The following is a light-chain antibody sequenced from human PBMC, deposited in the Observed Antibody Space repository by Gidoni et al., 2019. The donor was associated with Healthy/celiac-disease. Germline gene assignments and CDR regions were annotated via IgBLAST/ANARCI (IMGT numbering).Light chain of an antibody. Sequence: DIVIPQTPLSLSVTPGPPASTSCKSRQGLLHSDGKTYLYWYLQKPGQAPQLLIYEVSTRFSGVPDRFSGSGSGTDFTLKISRVEAEDVGVYYCMQSIQLPLTFXGXTKVEIK. CDR2: EVS. J-gene: IGKJ4*01. CDR1: QGLLHSDGKTY. CDR3: MQSIQLPLT. V-gene: IGKV2D-29*01.